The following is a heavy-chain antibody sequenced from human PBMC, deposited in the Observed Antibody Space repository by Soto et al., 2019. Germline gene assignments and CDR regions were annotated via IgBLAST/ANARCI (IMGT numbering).Heavy chain of an antibody. D-gene: IGHD5-18*01. CDR3: ARSGYSYGYRFDY. CDR2: IYHSGST. J-gene: IGHJ4*02. V-gene: IGHV4-30-2*01. Sequence: QLQLQESGSGLVKPSQTLSLTCAVSGGSISSGGYSWSWIRQPPGKGLEWIGYIYHSGSTYYNPSLKSRGTISVDRSKNQFSLKLSSVTAADTAVYYCARSGYSYGYRFDYWGQGTLVTVSS. CDR1: GGSISSGGYS.